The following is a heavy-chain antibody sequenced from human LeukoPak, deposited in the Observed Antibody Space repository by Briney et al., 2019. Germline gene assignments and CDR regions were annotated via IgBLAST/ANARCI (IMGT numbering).Heavy chain of an antibody. CDR1: GFTFSSYW. D-gene: IGHD3-3*01. CDR2: IKQDGSEK. Sequence: GGSLRLSCAASGFTFSSYWMSWVRQAPGKGLEWVANIKQDGSEKYYVDSVKGRFTISRDNAKNSLYLQMNSLRAEDTAVYYCARESYDFWSGYYLGYNWFDPWGQGTLVTVSS. J-gene: IGHJ5*02. V-gene: IGHV3-7*01. CDR3: ARESYDFWSGYYLGYNWFDP.